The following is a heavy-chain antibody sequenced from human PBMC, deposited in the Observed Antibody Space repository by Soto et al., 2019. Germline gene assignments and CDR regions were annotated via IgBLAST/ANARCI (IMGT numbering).Heavy chain of an antibody. CDR3: TTDSFNNTTTVHIDY. J-gene: IGHJ4*01. D-gene: IGHD1-1*01. V-gene: IGHV3-15*07. Sequence: GGPLRHSCAASGFTFSNAWLKSVRQTPGRGLEWVGRVQSKNDGGKTDFAAPVNGRFAISRDASKNMAFLEMNSLKTEDKAMYYCTTDSFNNTTTVHIDYLDPGTLLTVSS. CDR2: VQSKNDGGKT. CDR1: GFTFSNAW.